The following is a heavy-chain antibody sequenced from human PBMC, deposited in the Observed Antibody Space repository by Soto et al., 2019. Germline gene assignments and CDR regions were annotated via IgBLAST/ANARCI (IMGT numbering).Heavy chain of an antibody. CDR2: ISGSSGSI. J-gene: IGHJ4*02. CDR1: GFTFDDYA. D-gene: IGHD1-26*01. CDR3: AKGGKVGAVSYFCY. Sequence: EVQLVESGGGLVQPGRSLRLSCAASGFTFDDYAMHWVRQAPGKCLEWVSGISGSSGSIGYADSVKGRFTISRDNAKNALYLEMNCQRAEDTALSYCAKGGKVGAVSYFCYWGRGSLVIVSS. V-gene: IGHV3-9*01.